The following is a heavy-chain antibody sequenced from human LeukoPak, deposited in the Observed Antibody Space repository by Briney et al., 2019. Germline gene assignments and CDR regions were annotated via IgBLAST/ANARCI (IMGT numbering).Heavy chain of an antibody. V-gene: IGHV1-2*02. CDR2: INSDSGFT. J-gene: IGHJ5*02. CDR3: ARNFDMKGFDP. CDR1: GYTFTGYY. Sequence: ASVKVSCKASGYTFTGYYMNWVRQAPGQGLEWMGWINSDSGFTKYAQKFQGRVTMTRDTSITTVYMDLTRLTSDDTAVYYCARNFDMKGFDPWGQGTLVTISS. D-gene: IGHD3-9*01.